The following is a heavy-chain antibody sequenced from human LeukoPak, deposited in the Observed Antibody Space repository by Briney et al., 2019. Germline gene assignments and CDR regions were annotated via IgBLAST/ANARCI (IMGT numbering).Heavy chain of an antibody. CDR3: ARGREDYSKGFDP. D-gene: IGHD2-15*01. CDR1: NYSISSGHY. V-gene: IGHV4-34*01. J-gene: IGHJ5*02. Sequence: NSSETLSLTCGVSNYSISSGHYWGWIRQPPGKGLEWIGEISHSGSTNYNPSLKSRVTISVDTSENQFSLKLSSVTAADTAVYYCARGREDYSKGFDPWGQGTLVTVSS. CDR2: ISHSGST.